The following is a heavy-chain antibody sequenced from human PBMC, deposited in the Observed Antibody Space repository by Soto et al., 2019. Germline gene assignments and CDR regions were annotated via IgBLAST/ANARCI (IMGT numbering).Heavy chain of an antibody. D-gene: IGHD3-16*02. CDR1: GFTFSNYW. J-gene: IGHJ4*02. CDR3: ARLSTFGVIVIREPFDY. V-gene: IGHV3-7*01. Sequence: GGCLRLSCAASGFTFSNYWISWVRQAPWKGLEWVTNINQDANEKYYVDSVKGRFTISRDNAKNSLSLQSDNLRAEYTAVYFCARLSTFGVIVIREPFDYCGQRSLVAVCS. CDR2: INQDANEK.